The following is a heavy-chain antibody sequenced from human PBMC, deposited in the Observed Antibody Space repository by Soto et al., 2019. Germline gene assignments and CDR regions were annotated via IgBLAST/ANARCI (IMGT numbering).Heavy chain of an antibody. CDR1: GGSLIGVRC. CDR2: TYLRGTT. D-gene: IGHD3-9*01. CDR3: ARLEGLATISYYFDF. Sequence: PSETLSLTCAVTGGSLIGVRCCRSVHKTPGKGLEWIGGTYLRGTTNYNPSLKTRVTISLDKSKSQFSLKLNSVTAADSAVYFCARLEGLATISYYFDFWGQGALVTVSS. V-gene: IGHV4-4*02. J-gene: IGHJ4*02.